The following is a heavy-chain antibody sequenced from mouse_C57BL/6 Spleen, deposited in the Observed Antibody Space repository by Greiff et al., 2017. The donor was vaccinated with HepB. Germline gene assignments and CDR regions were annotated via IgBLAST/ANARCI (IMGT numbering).Heavy chain of an antibody. CDR2: ISYDGSN. Sequence: EVKLQESGPGLVKPSQSLSLTCSVTGYSITSGYYWNWIRQFPGNKLEWMGYISYDGSNNYNPSLKNRISITRDPSKNQFFLKLNSVTTEDTATYYCARDRGIYDGYYDPFAYWGQGTLVTVSA. J-gene: IGHJ3*01. CDR3: ARDRGIYDGYYDPFAY. CDR1: GYSITSGYY. V-gene: IGHV3-6*01. D-gene: IGHD2-3*01.